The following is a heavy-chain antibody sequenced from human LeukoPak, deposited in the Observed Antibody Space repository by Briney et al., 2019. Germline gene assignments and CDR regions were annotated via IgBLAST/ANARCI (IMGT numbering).Heavy chain of an antibody. D-gene: IGHD1-26*01. Sequence: PGRSLRLSCAASGFTFSSYAMHWVRQAPGKGLVWGAVISYDGSNKYYADSVKGRFTISRDNSKNTLYLQMNSLRAEDTAVYYCARGVGRDFWGQGTLVTVST. CDR1: GFTFSSYA. J-gene: IGHJ4*02. CDR3: ARGVGRDF. V-gene: IGHV3-30-3*01. CDR2: ISYDGSNK.